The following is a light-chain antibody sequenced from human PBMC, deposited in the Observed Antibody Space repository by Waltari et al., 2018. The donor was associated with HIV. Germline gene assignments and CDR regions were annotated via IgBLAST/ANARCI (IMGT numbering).Light chain of an antibody. Sequence: EAVLTQSPGTLSLSPGERATLSCRARQKISSDYLGWYQKKAGQAPRPLLYGASSRATGIPDRFSGSGAGTDFTLTISRLGPEDFAVYYCQQYGSSPRFGQGTKVEIK. V-gene: IGKV3-20*01. CDR3: QQYGSSPR. J-gene: IGKJ1*01. CDR1: QKISSDY. CDR2: GAS.